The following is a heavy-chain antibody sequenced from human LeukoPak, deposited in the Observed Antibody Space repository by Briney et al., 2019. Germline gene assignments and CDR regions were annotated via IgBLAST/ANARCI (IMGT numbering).Heavy chain of an antibody. J-gene: IGHJ4*02. CDR1: GFTFSSYA. CDR3: AKSNFALAGAVRGSFDY. Sequence: PGGSLRLSCAASGFTFSSYAMSWVRQAPGKGLEWVSAISGRGGSTYYADSVKGRFTISRDTSKNTLYLQMTSLRAEDAVVYYCAKSNFALAGAVRGSFDYWGQGTLVTVSS. V-gene: IGHV3-23*01. D-gene: IGHD2/OR15-2a*01. CDR2: ISGRGGST.